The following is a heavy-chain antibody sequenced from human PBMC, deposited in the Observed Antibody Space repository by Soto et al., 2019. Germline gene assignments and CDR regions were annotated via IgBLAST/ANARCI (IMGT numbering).Heavy chain of an antibody. V-gene: IGHV3-23*01. D-gene: IGHD3-3*02. Sequence: VQLLESGGGLVQPGGSLRLSCEASGFTFSNYAMAWVRQTPGEGPEWVSTIGGGDDIFYAESVQGRFIISRDDSRSTMYLQMDNLRVEDTAIYFCAKDSISYNGIYDAFDVWDQGTVVTVSS. CDR3: AKDSISYNGIYDAFDV. CDR1: GFTFSNYA. J-gene: IGHJ3*01. CDR2: IGGGDDI.